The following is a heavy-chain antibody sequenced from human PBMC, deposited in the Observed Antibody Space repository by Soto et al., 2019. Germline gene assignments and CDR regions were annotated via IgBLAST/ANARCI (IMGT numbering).Heavy chain of an antibody. Sequence: GGSLRLSCAASGFTFSSYEMNWVRQAPGKGLEWVSYISSSGSTIYYADSVKGRFTISRDNAKNSLYLQMNSLRAEDTAVYYCAGVDWNYFGIWGQGTMVTVSS. D-gene: IGHD1-7*01. V-gene: IGHV3-48*03. CDR3: AGVDWNYFGI. J-gene: IGHJ3*02. CDR1: GFTFSSYE. CDR2: ISSSGSTI.